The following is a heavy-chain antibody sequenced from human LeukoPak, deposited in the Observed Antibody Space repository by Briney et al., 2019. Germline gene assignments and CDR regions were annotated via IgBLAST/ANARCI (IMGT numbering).Heavy chain of an antibody. CDR1: GASISSYY. J-gene: IGHJ4*02. D-gene: IGHD3-16*02. CDR3: ARTYYDYVWGSYPLTIGFDY. CDR2: IHTSGNT. V-gene: IGHV4-4*07. Sequence: SETLSLTCTVSGASISSYYWSWIRQPAGKGLEWIGRIHTSGNTNYNLSLKSRVTMSVDTSKNQFSLKLSSVTAADTAVYYCARTYYDYVWGSYPLTIGFDYWGQGTLVTVSS.